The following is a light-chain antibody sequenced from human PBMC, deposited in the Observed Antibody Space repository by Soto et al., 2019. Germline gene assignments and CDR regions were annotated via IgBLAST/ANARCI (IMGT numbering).Light chain of an antibody. J-gene: IGKJ3*01. CDR3: PHIYITPLFT. CDR1: QSISSY. V-gene: IGKV1-39*01. Sequence: DIQMTQSPSSLSASVGDRVTIACRASQSISSYLNWYQQKPGKAPKLLIYAASSLQSGVPSRFSGSASGTDFTLTISSLQPEDFATYYCPHIYITPLFTFGPVTKLDIK. CDR2: AAS.